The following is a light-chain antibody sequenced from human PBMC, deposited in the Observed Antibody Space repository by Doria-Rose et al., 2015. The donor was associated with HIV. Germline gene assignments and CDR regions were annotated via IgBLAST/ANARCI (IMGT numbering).Light chain of an antibody. V-gene: IGLV2-14*01. CDR3: SSFARSTTPV. J-gene: IGLJ3*02. CDR2: EVS. Sequence: QSALPQPASVSGSPGQSITISCTGTSSDVGYYNYVSWYQQHPGKAPTLMIFEVSKRPSGISNRFSGSKSGSTASLTISGLQAEDEADYYCSSFARSTTPVFGGGTKVTVL. CDR1: SSDVGYYNY.